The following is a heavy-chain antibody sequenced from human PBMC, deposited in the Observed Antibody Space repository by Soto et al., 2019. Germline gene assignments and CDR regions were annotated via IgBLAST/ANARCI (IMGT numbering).Heavy chain of an antibody. CDR1: GYTFTSYA. V-gene: IGHV1-3*01. CDR2: SNAGNGNT. CDR3: ARDGGYCSGGSCSDWFDP. Sequence: ASVKCSCKASGYTFTSYAMHWVRQAPGQRLEWMGWSNAGNGNTKYSQKFQGRVTITRDTSASTAYMELSSLRSEDTAVYYCARDGGYCSGGSCSDWFDPWGQGTLVTVSS. D-gene: IGHD2-15*01. J-gene: IGHJ5*02.